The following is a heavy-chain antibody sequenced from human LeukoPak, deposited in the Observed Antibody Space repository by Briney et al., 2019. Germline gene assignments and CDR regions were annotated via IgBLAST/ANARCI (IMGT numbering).Heavy chain of an antibody. CDR2: IRSKAYGGTT. J-gene: IGHJ4*02. CDR1: GFTFGDYA. CDR3: TRDLPYYDSSGSPVDY. Sequence: PGGSLRLSCTASGFTFGDYAMSRFRQAPGKGLEWVGFIRSKAYGGTTEYAASVKGRFTISRDDSKSIAYLQMNSLKTEDTAVYYCTRDLPYYDSSGSPVDYWGQGTLVTVSS. D-gene: IGHD3-22*01. V-gene: IGHV3-49*03.